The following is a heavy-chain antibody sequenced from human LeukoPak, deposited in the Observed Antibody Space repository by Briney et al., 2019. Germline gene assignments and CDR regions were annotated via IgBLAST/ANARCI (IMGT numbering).Heavy chain of an antibody. CDR3: AKDRAYSSSWYYFDY. J-gene: IGHJ4*02. CDR2: ISGSGGST. CDR1: GFTFSSYA. D-gene: IGHD6-13*01. V-gene: IGHV3-23*01. Sequence: GGSLRLSCAASGFTFSSYAMSWVRQAPGKGLEWVSAISGSGGSTYYADSVKGRFTISRDNSKNTLYLQMNSLSAEDTAVYYCAKDRAYSSSWYYFDYWGQGTLVTVSS.